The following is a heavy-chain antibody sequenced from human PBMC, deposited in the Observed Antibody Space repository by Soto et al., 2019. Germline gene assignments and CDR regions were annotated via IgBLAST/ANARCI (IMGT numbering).Heavy chain of an antibody. V-gene: IGHV1-18*01. J-gene: IGHJ4*02. CDR1: GYTFTSYG. CDR3: AALGGYCSGGSCYSVSDY. D-gene: IGHD2-15*01. Sequence: QVQLVQSGAEVKKPGASVKVSCQASGYTFTSYGISWVRQAPGQGLEWMGWISAYNGNTNYAPKLQGRVTMTTDTSTSTAYMELRSLRSDDTAVYYCAALGGYCSGGSCYSVSDYWGQGTLVTVSS. CDR2: ISAYNGNT.